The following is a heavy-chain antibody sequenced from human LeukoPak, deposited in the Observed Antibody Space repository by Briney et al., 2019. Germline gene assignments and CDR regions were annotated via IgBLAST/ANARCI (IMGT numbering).Heavy chain of an antibody. CDR2: ISYTGGTA. D-gene: IGHD1-26*01. CDR1: GFTVSSNY. V-gene: IGHV3-23*01. Sequence: GGSLRLSCAASGFTVSSNYMSWVRQGPGKGLEWVSAISYTGGTAYYADSVKGRFTISRDNSKNTLYLQMNSLKTEDTAVYYCTTGWRELEIHWGQGTLVTVSS. CDR3: TTGWRELEIH. J-gene: IGHJ4*02.